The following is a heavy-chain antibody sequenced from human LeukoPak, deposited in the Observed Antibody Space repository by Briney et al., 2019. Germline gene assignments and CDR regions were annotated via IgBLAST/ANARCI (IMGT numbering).Heavy chain of an antibody. D-gene: IGHD2-15*01. Sequence: GASVKVSCKASGYTFTGYQMHWVRQAPGQGLEWMGWINLNSGATKYAQSFQGRVSLTTDTSISTAYMDLSRLTSDDTAVYYCAREGCSVSSCHVIGDDKWFDPWGQGTLVTVSS. CDR3: AREGCSVSSCHVIGDDKWFDP. J-gene: IGHJ5*02. V-gene: IGHV1-2*02. CDR2: INLNSGAT. CDR1: GYTFTGYQ.